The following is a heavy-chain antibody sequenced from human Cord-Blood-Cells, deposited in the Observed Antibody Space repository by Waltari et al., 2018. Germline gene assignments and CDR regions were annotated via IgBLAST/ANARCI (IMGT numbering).Heavy chain of an antibody. V-gene: IGHV1-8*03. CDR3: ARGGYGSSSWYYYYYMDV. CDR1: GYTFTSYD. D-gene: IGHD6-13*01. Sequence: QVQLVQSGAEVKKPGASVKVSCKASGYTFTSYDINWVRQATGQGLEWMGWMNTNSGNTGYAQKFQGRVTITRNTAISTAYMVLSSLRSEDTAVYYCARGGYGSSSWYYYYYMDVWGKGTTVTVSS. J-gene: IGHJ6*03. CDR2: MNTNSGNT.